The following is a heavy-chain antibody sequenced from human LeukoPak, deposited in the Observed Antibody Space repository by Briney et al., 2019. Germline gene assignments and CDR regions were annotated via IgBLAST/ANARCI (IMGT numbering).Heavy chain of an antibody. Sequence: GGSLRLSCAASGLTFSSYGMHWVRQAPGKGLEWVGVISYEGSNKYYADSVKGRFTISRDNSQNSLYLQMNSLRAEDTAVYYCAKDSDYGGNSALLGYWGQGTLVTVSS. CDR2: ISYEGSNK. J-gene: IGHJ4*02. D-gene: IGHD4-23*01. V-gene: IGHV3-30*18. CDR3: AKDSDYGGNSALLGY. CDR1: GLTFSSYG.